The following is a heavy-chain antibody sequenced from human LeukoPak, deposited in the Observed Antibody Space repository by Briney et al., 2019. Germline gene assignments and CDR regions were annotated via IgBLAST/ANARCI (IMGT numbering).Heavy chain of an antibody. Sequence: PGGSLRLSCAASGFTVSSSYMSWVRQAPGKGLEWVSVIYSGGSTYYADSLKGRSTISRDISKNTLYLQMNSLRAEDTAVYYCARDCGSSWYGGCFGYWGQGTLVTVSS. CDR1: GFTVSSSY. V-gene: IGHV3-66*02. CDR3: ARDCGSSWYGGCFGY. CDR2: IYSGGST. D-gene: IGHD6-19*01. J-gene: IGHJ4*02.